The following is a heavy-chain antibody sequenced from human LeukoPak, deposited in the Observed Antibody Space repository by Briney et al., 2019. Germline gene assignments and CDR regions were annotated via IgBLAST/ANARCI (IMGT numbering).Heavy chain of an antibody. J-gene: IGHJ4*02. CDR2: INPSGGST. CDR3: ARSITMVRGPKFDFDY. Sequence: ASVKVSRKASGYTFTSYYMHWVRQAPGQGLEWMGIINPSGGSTSYAQKFQGRVTMTRDTSTSTVYMELRSLRSDDTAVYYCARSITMVRGPKFDFDYWGQGTLVTVSS. D-gene: IGHD3-10*01. V-gene: IGHV1-46*01. CDR1: GYTFTSYY.